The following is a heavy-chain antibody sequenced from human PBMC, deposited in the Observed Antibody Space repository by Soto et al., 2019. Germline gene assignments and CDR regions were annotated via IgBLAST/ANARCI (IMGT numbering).Heavy chain of an antibody. CDR2: MNPNSGNT. J-gene: IGHJ4*02. D-gene: IGHD1-26*01. Sequence: ASLNFFCKASGYTFTSYDINWVRQATGQGLEWMWWMNPNSGNTGYAQKFQGRVTMTRNTSISTAYMELSSLRSEDTAVYYCARGGYSRSCSYFDYWGQGTLVPVSS. CDR1: GYTFTSYD. V-gene: IGHV1-8*01. CDR3: ARGGYSRSCSYFDY.